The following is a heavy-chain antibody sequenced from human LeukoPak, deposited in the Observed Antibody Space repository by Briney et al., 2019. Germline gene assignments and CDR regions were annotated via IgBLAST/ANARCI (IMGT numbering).Heavy chain of an antibody. Sequence: GASVKVSCKVSGYTLTELSMHWVRQAPGKGLEWMGGFDPEDGETIYAQKFQGRVTMTEDTSTDTAYMELSSLRSEDTAVYYCARLEDSGYDVNWFDPWGQGTLVTVSS. D-gene: IGHD5-12*01. CDR3: ARLEDSGYDVNWFDP. V-gene: IGHV1-24*01. J-gene: IGHJ5*02. CDR1: GYTLTELS. CDR2: FDPEDGET.